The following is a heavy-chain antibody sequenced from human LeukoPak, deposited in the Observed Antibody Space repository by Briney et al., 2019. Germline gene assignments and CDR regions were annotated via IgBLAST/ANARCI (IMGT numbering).Heavy chain of an antibody. CDR1: GFTFSSYW. J-gene: IGHJ3*02. Sequence: GGSLRLSCAASGFTFSSYWMTWVRQAPGKGLVWVTGISGDGRDIWYADSVKGRFTISRDNAKNTLYLQMNSVRVEDTAVYFCTREVNAFDIWGQGTTVTVSS. CDR3: TREVNAFDI. V-gene: IGHV3-74*01. CDR2: ISGDGRDI.